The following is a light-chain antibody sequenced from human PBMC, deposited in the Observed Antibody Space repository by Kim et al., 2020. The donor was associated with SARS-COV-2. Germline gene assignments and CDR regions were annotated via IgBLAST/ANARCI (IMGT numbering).Light chain of an antibody. V-gene: IGKV3-15*01. Sequence: EIVMTQSPATLSVSPGERATLSCRASQSVSSNLAWYQQKPGQAPRLLIYGASTRATGIPARISGSGSGTEFTLTISSLQSEDFAVYYCQQYNNWDTFGQGTKLEIK. CDR2: GAS. J-gene: IGKJ2*01. CDR3: QQYNNWDT. CDR1: QSVSSN.